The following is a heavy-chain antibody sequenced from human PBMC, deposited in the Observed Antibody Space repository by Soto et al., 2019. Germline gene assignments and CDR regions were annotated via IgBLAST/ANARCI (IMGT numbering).Heavy chain of an antibody. V-gene: IGHV3-23*01. CDR2: ISSSGGST. CDR3: AKDGSSGYYWIDY. D-gene: IGHD3-22*01. CDR1: GFTFSSYA. J-gene: IGHJ4*02. Sequence: EVQLLESGGGLVQPGGSLRLSCAASGFTFSSYAMSWVRQAPGKGLEWVSVISSSGGSTYNADSVKGRCTMSRDNSKNTLYLQMNSLRAEDTAIYYCAKDGSSGYYWIDYWGQGTLVTVSS.